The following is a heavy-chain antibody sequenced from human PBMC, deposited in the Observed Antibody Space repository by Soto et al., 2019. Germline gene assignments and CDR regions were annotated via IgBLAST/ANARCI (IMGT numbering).Heavy chain of an antibody. Sequence: ASVKVSCKATGYDFTGYYMDCVRHAPGQGLEWMGWINPNSGGTNYAQKFQGLVTMTRDTSISTAYMELSRLRSDDTAVYYCARDGEQWLHSYGMDVWGQGTTVTVSS. CDR1: GYDFTGYY. CDR2: INPNSGGT. D-gene: IGHD6-19*01. CDR3: ARDGEQWLHSYGMDV. V-gene: IGHV1-2*04. J-gene: IGHJ6*01.